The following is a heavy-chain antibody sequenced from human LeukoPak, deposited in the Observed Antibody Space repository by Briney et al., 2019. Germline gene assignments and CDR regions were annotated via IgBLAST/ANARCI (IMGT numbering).Heavy chain of an antibody. CDR2: MNPNSGNT. V-gene: IGHV1-8*03. J-gene: IGHJ4*02. Sequence: ASVKVSCKASGYTFTSFDINWVRQATGQGLEWMGWMNPNSGNTGYAQKFQGRVTITRNTSISTAYMELSSLRSEDTAVYYCAKGESGSGGNDYYIDSWGQGTLVTVSS. CDR1: GYTFTSFD. CDR3: AKGESGSGGNDYYIDS. D-gene: IGHD4-23*01.